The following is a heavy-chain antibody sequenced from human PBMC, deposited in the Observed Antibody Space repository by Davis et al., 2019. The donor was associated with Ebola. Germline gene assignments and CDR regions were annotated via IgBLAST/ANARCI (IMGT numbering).Heavy chain of an antibody. V-gene: IGHV3-48*04. CDR3: AQQLGDYGGNALRY. CDR1: GFTFSSSW. CDR2: ISSSSSTI. D-gene: IGHD4-23*01. Sequence: GESLKISCAASGFTFSSSWMSWVRQAPGKGLEWVSYISSSSSTIYYADSVKGRFTISRDDAKKSLYLQMDSLRAEDTAVYYCAQQLGDYGGNALRYWGQGTLVTVSS. J-gene: IGHJ4*02.